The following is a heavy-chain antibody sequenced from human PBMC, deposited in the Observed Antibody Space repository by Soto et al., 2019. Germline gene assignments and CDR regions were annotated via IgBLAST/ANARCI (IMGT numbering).Heavy chain of an antibody. J-gene: IGHJ4*02. V-gene: IGHV1-18*01. CDR2: VNAYNGNT. Sequence: ASVKVSCKASGYTFTSYGISWVRQAPGQGLEWMGWVNAYNGNTNYAQKFQGRVTMTTDTSTSTAYMELRGLRSDDTAVYYCAREAVSGRTGFDYWGQGTLVTVSS. D-gene: IGHD6-19*01. CDR1: GYTFTSYG. CDR3: AREAVSGRTGFDY.